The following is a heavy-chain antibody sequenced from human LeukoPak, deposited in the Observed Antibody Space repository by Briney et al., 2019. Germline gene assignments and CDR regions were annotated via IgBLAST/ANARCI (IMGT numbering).Heavy chain of an antibody. D-gene: IGHD3-22*01. Sequence: PGGSLRLSCAAAGFMFSSHWMTWVSQAPEKGLEWVANIKADGSEKYYVNSVKGRFTIARDNARNSLYLQMNSLRAEDTAMYYCATPLDYYDSSGYHQGGDWGQGTLVTVSS. CDR3: ATPLDYYDSSGYHQGGD. CDR1: GFMFSSHW. CDR2: IKADGSEK. V-gene: IGHV3-7*03. J-gene: IGHJ4*02.